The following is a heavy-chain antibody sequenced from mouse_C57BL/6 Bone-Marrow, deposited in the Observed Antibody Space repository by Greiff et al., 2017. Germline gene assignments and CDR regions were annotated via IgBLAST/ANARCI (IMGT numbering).Heavy chain of an antibody. CDR1: GYAFTNYL. D-gene: IGHD2-3*01. J-gene: IGHJ1*03. CDR2: INPGSGGT. Sequence: VQLQQSGAELVRPGTSVKVSCKASGYAFTNYLIEWVKQRPGQGLEWIGVINPGSGGTNYNVKFKGKATLTADKSSSTAYMQLSSLTSEDSAVYFCAMDYDGYSRWYFDVWGTGTTVTVAS. CDR3: AMDYDGYSRWYFDV. V-gene: IGHV1-54*01.